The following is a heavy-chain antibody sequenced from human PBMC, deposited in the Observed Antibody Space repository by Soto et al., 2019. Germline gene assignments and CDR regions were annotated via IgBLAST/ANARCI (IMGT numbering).Heavy chain of an antibody. D-gene: IGHD4-17*01. V-gene: IGHV1-18*04. Sequence: QVQLVQSGTELKKPGASVKVSCWAPGYSFIAYGLRWVRQAPGQGLEWMGWISPYNGNTNYAEKFQGRVPMTTDTSTSTAYKALRNLRSNDTALYYCATTTVSSHVDKWGQGSLVPVSS. CDR1: GYSFIAYG. CDR2: ISPYNGNT. J-gene: IGHJ4*01. CDR3: ATTTVSSHVDK.